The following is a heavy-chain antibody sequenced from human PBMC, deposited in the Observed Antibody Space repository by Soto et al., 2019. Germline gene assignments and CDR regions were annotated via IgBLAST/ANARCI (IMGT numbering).Heavy chain of an antibody. CDR2: ISYDGSKK. CDR1: GFTFSSYG. J-gene: IGHJ6*02. V-gene: IGHV3-30*03. CDR3: ASEYCSGGRCYYYGMDV. Sequence: PGGSLRLSCAASGFTFSSYGMHWVRQAPGKGLEWVAVISYDGSKKYYADSVKGRFTISRDNSKNTLYLQMNSLRAEDTAVYYCASEYCSGGRCYYYGMDVWGQGTTVTVSS. D-gene: IGHD2-15*01.